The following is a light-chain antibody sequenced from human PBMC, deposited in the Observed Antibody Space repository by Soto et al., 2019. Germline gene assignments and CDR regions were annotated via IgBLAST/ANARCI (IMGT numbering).Light chain of an antibody. V-gene: IGLV2-14*01. J-gene: IGLJ2*01. Sequence: QSALTQPASVSGSPGHSITISCTGTSNDIGAYDYVSWYQQHPGKAPKLIINDVSRRPSGVSSRFSGSKSGNTASLTISGLQAEDEADYYCSSYTGTSTPVVFGGGTKLTVL. CDR2: DVS. CDR3: SSYTGTSTPVV. CDR1: SNDIGAYDY.